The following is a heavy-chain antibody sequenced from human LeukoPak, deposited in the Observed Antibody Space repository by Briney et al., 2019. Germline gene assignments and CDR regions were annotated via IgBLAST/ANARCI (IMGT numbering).Heavy chain of an antibody. CDR1: GFTFSSYA. D-gene: IGHD3-22*01. J-gene: IGHJ4*02. CDR3: AKDLDGTGYWNYYFDS. V-gene: IGHV3-23*01. Sequence: GGSLRLSCAVSGFTFSSYAMSWVRQAPGKGLEWVSGISGSGESTYYADSVKGRFTISRDNSKNTLYLQMNSLRAEDTAVYYCAKDLDGTGYWNYYFDSWGQGTLVTVSS. CDR2: ISGSGEST.